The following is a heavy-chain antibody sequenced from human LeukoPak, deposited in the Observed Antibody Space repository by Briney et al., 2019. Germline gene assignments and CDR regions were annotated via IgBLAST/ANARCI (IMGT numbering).Heavy chain of an antibody. V-gene: IGHV3-21*01. CDR2: ISSSSSYI. D-gene: IGHD4-23*01. CDR1: GFTFSSYS. Sequence: GGSLRLSCAASGFTFSSYSMNWVRQAPGKGLEWVSSISSSSSYIYYADSVKGRFTISRDNAKNSLYLQMNSLRAEDTAVYYCAKPSVDSRAFDIWGQGTMVTVSS. J-gene: IGHJ3*02. CDR3: AKPSVDSRAFDI.